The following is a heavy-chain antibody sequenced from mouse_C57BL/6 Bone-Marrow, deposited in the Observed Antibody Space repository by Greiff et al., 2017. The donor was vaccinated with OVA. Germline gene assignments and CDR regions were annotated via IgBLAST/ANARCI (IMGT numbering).Heavy chain of an antibody. V-gene: IGHV5-9-1*02. J-gene: IGHJ2*01. D-gene: IGHD1-1*01. CDR1: GFTFSSYA. Sequence: EVKLVESGEGLVKPGGSLKLSCAASGFTFSSYAMSWVRQTPEKRLEWVAYISSGGDYIYYADTVKGRFTISRDNARNTLYLQMSSLKSEDAAVYYCRRGGASYGSLDYWGQGTTLTVSA. CDR2: ISSGGDYI. CDR3: RRGGASYGSLDY.